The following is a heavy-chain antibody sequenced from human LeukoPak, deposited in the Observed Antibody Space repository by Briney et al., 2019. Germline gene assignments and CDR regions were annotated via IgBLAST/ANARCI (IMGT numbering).Heavy chain of an antibody. CDR1: GFTFSDYA. CDR2: ISYDGSNN. CDR3: AREGIAVAGFDP. Sequence: GRSLRLSCAASGFTFSDYALHWVRQAPGKGLEWVAVISYDGSNNYYADSVKGRFTVSRDNAKNSLYLQMNSLRAEDTAVYYCAREGIAVAGFDPWGQGTLVTVSS. J-gene: IGHJ5*02. V-gene: IGHV3-30-3*01. D-gene: IGHD6-19*01.